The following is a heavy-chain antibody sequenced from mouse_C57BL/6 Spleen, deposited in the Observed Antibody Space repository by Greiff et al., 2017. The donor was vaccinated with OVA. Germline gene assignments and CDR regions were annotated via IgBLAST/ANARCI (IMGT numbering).Heavy chain of an antibody. J-gene: IGHJ3*01. Sequence: EVKLEESEGGLVQPGSSMKLSCTASGFTFSDYYMAWVRQVPEKGLEWVANINYDGSSTYYLDSLKSRFIISRDNAKNILYLQMSSLKSEDTATYYCAREDYDWFAYWGQGTLVTVSA. D-gene: IGHD2-4*01. CDR2: INYDGSST. CDR1: GFTFSDYY. CDR3: AREDYDWFAY. V-gene: IGHV5-16*01.